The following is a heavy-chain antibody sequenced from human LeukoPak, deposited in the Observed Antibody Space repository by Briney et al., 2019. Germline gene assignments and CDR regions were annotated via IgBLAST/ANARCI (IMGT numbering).Heavy chain of an antibody. D-gene: IGHD5-18*01. Sequence: GGSLRLSCAASGFTFSSYSMIWVRQPPGKGLEWVSSIFPSGGEIHYADSVRGRFTISRDNSKSTLSLQMNSLRVEDTAIYYCATYRQVLLPFESWGQGTLVTVSS. J-gene: IGHJ4*02. CDR1: GFTFSSYS. CDR3: ATYRQVLLPFES. V-gene: IGHV3-21*04. CDR2: IFPSGGEI.